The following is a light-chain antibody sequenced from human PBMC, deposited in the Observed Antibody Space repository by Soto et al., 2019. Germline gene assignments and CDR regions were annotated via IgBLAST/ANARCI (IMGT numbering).Light chain of an antibody. V-gene: IGKV3-20*01. Sequence: EIVLTQSPGTLSLSPGERATLSCRASQSISSNYLAWYQRKPGQAPRLLIYGASSRATGIPDRFSGSGFGTDFTLTISRLETEDFAVYYCQRYGSSPPITFGQGTRLEIK. CDR3: QRYGSSPPIT. J-gene: IGKJ5*01. CDR1: QSISSNY. CDR2: GAS.